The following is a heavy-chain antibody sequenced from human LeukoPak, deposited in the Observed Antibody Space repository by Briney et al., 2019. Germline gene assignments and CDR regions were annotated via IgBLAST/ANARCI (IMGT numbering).Heavy chain of an antibody. CDR1: GFTFSSYW. V-gene: IGHV3-21*01. Sequence: GGSLRLSCAASGFTFSSYWMSWVRQAPGKGLEWVSSISSSSSYIYYADSVKSRFTISRDNAKNSLYLQMNSLRAEDTAVYYCARAVDDYGDKFDYWGQGTLVTVSS. J-gene: IGHJ4*02. D-gene: IGHD4-17*01. CDR2: ISSSSSYI. CDR3: ARAVDDYGDKFDY.